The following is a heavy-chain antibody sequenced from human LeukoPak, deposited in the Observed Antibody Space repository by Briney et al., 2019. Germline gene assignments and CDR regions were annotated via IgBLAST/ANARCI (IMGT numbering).Heavy chain of an antibody. J-gene: IGHJ6*03. V-gene: IGHV4-34*01. CDR2: INHSGST. D-gene: IGHD3-10*01. CDR1: GGSFSGYY. Sequence: SETLSLTCAVYGGSFSGYYWSWIRQPPGKGLEWIGEINHSGSTNYNPSLKSRVTISVDTSKNPFSLKLSSVTAADTAVYYCARNQHYGSGSYYSTRSYYYYMDVWGKGTTVTVSS. CDR3: ARNQHYGSGSYYSTRSYYYYMDV.